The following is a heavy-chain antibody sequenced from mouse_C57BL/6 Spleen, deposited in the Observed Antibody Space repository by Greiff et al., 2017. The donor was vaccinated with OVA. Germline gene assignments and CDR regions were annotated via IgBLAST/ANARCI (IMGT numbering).Heavy chain of an antibody. CDR3: ARAAIYYSGSSYGCAY. Sequence: QVQLQQPGAELVKPGASVKMSCKASGYTFTSYWITWVKQRPGQGLEWIGDIYPGSGSTNYNEKFKSKATLTVDTSSSTAYMQLSSLTSEASAVYYCARAAIYYSGSSYGCAYWGQGTLVTVSA. CDR2: IYPGSGST. CDR1: GYTFTSYW. J-gene: IGHJ3*01. D-gene: IGHD1-1*01. V-gene: IGHV1-55*01.